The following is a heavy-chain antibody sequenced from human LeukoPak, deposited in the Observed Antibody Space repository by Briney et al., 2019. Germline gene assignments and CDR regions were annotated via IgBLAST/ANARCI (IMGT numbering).Heavy chain of an antibody. J-gene: IGHJ5*02. CDR3: AKARRPYNWFDP. Sequence: PGGSLRLSCAASGFTFSNAWMSWVRQAPGKGLEWVGRIKSKTDGGTTDYAAPVKGRFTISRDDSKNTLYLQMNSLKTEDTAVYYCAKARRPYNWFDPWGQGTLVTVSS. CDR1: GFTFSNAW. CDR2: IKSKTDGGTT. V-gene: IGHV3-15*01.